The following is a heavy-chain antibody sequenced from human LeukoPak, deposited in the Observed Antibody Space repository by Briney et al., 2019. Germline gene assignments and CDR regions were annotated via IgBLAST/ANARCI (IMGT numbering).Heavy chain of an antibody. Sequence: SETLSLTCTVSGGSMSSYYWTWIRQPPGKGLEWIGYIFNSATTNYNPSLKSRVTISVDTSKNQFSLRLSPVTAADTAVYYCAADGYGGAVDYWGQGTLVTVSS. V-gene: IGHV4-59*08. CDR2: IFNSATT. CDR1: GGSMSSYY. CDR3: AADGYGGAVDY. D-gene: IGHD5-18*01. J-gene: IGHJ4*02.